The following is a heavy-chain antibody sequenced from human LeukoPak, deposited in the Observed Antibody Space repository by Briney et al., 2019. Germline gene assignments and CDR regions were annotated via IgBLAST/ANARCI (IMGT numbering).Heavy chain of an antibody. D-gene: IGHD3-22*01. CDR1: GDSIKSGDNY. V-gene: IGHV4-30-4*01. CDR2: IYYRGST. CDR3: ARGSYYYDSTGYYFDY. Sequence: PSQTLSFTCTVSGDSIKSGDNYWSWVRQSPGKGLEWIGYIYYRGSTSYNPSLKSRITLSVDTSKNQFSLTLSSVTAADTAVYYCARGSYYYDSTGYYFDYWGQGTLVSVSS. J-gene: IGHJ4*02.